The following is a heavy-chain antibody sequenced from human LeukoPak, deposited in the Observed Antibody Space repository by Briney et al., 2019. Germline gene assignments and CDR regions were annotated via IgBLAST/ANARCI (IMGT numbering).Heavy chain of an antibody. J-gene: IGHJ6*02. Sequence: PGGSLRLSCAASGLTVSSNYMSWVRQAPGKGLEWVSVIYRGGSTDYADSVKGRFTISRDNSKNTLYLQMNSLRPEDTAVYYCARSMEASSYYYGMDVWGQGTLVTVSS. V-gene: IGHV3-66*01. CDR3: ARSMEASSYYYGMDV. D-gene: IGHD2/OR15-2a*01. CDR2: IYRGGST. CDR1: GLTVSSNY.